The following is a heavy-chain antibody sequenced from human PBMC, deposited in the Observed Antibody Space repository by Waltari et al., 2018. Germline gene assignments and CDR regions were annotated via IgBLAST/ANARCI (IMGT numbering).Heavy chain of an antibody. Sequence: QVQLQESGPGLVKPSQTLSLTCTVSGGSISSGGYYWSWIRQHPGKGLEWIGYIYYSGITDSNPSLRIRVTISVDTSKNQVSLKLSSVTAADTAVYYCARTAQPSYMDVWGKGTTVTVSS. V-gene: IGHV4-31*03. CDR1: GGSISSGGYY. CDR3: ARTAQPSYMDV. CDR2: IYYSGIT. J-gene: IGHJ6*03.